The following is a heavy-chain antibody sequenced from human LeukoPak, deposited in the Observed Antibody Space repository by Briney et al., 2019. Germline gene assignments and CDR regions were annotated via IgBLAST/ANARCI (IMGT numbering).Heavy chain of an antibody. CDR1: GFTFSSYS. CDR2: ISSSSSYI. V-gene: IGHV3-21*01. J-gene: IGHJ6*02. D-gene: IGHD3-22*01. CDR3: ARDKRHYYDSSGYFRRHYYYGMDV. Sequence: GGSLRLSCAASGFTFSSYSMNWVRQAPGKGLEWVSTISSSSSYIYYADSVKGRFTISRDNAKNSLYLQMNSLRAEDTAVYYCARDKRHYYDSSGYFRRHYYYGMDVWGQGTTVTVSS.